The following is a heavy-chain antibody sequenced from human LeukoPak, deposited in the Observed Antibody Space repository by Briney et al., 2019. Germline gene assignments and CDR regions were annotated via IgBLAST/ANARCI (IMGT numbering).Heavy chain of an antibody. D-gene: IGHD4-23*01. V-gene: IGHV3-23*05. Sequence: PGGSLRLSCAASGFNFNSYTMNWVRQAPGKGLQWVANILASGSPTYYADSVKGRFTMSRDNSKNTLYLQMNSLRAEDTAVYYCAKKDNYGGPDYWGQGTLVTVSS. CDR3: AKKDNYGGPDY. J-gene: IGHJ4*02. CDR2: ILASGSPT. CDR1: GFNFNSYT.